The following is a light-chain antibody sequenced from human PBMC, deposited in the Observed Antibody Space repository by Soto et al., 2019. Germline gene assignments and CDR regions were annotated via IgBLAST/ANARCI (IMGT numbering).Light chain of an antibody. CDR3: QHYDNLPPT. Sequence: DIQMTQSPSSLSASVGDRVTITCQASQDISNYLNWYQQKPGKAPKLLIYDASNLETGVPSRFSGSGSGTDFSFTISILQPEDIATYDCQHYDNLPPTFGGGTNVEIK. J-gene: IGKJ4*01. V-gene: IGKV1-33*01. CDR1: QDISNY. CDR2: DAS.